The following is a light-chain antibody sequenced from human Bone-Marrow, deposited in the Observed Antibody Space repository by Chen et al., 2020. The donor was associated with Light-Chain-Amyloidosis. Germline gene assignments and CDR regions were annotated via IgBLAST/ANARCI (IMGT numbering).Light chain of an antibody. J-gene: IGLJ1*01. CDR3: TSYTVTSTLYV. V-gene: IGLV2-14*03. Sequence: QSALTQPASVSGSPGQSITISSTGTSSDIGTYNYVSWYQQHPGKAPKLIIYDVTNRPSGVSNRFSGSKSGNTAYLTISGLQTEDEADYYCTSYTVTSTLYVFGTGTKVTVL. CDR2: DVT. CDR1: SSDIGTYNY.